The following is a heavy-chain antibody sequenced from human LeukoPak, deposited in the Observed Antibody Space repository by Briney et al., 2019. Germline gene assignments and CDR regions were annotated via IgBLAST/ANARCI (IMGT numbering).Heavy chain of an antibody. CDR3: AREHYGGYGWMDY. D-gene: IGHD5-12*01. CDR2: IYSGGST. CDR1: GFTFSSYW. Sequence: PGGSLRLSCAASGFTFSSYWMSWVRQAPGKGLEWVSVIYSGGSTYYADSAKGRFTISRDNSKNTLYLQMNSLRAEDTAVYYCAREHYGGYGWMDYWGQGTLVTVSS. V-gene: IGHV3-66*01. J-gene: IGHJ4*02.